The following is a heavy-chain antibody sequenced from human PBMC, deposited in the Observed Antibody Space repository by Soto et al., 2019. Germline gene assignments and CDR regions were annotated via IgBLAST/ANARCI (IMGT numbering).Heavy chain of an antibody. D-gene: IGHD4-17*01. V-gene: IGHV4-59*01. CDR1: SGSISTYY. CDR3: ARDGDYGDYGSYYYYMDV. CDR2: IYYSGST. J-gene: IGHJ6*03. Sequence: SETLSLTCTVSSGSISTYYRSWIRQPPGKGLEWIGYIYYSGSTNYNPSLKSRVTISVDTSKNQFSLKLSSVTAADTAVYYCARDGDYGDYGSYYYYMDVWGKGTTVTVSS.